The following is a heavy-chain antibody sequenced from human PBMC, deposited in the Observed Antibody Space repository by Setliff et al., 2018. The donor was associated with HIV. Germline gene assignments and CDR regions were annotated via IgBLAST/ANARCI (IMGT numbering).Heavy chain of an antibody. V-gene: IGHV1-8*01. CDR3: ARGFYDFFYNYYMDV. CDR2: MNPNSGNA. D-gene: IGHD3-3*01. Sequence: GASVKVSCKASGYTSTSYDINWVRQATGQGLEWMGWMNPNSGNAGYAQKFQGGVTITRNTSISTVYMDLDSLRSDDAAVYYCARGFYDFFYNYYMDVWGKGTTVTVSS. CDR1: GYTSTSYD. J-gene: IGHJ6*03.